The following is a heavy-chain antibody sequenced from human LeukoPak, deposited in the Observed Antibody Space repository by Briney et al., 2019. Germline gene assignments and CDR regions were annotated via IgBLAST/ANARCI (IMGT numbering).Heavy chain of an antibody. D-gene: IGHD6-19*01. V-gene: IGHV3-73*01. CDR3: SRGADNSAYFDY. CDR2: IRSKANTYAT. J-gene: IGHJ4*02. CDR1: GFTFSGSA. Sequence: GGPLRLSCAASGFTFSGSAMHWVRQASGKGLEWVGRIRSKANTYATAYAASVKGRFTISRDDSKNTAYLQMNSLKTEDTAVYYCSRGADNSAYFDYWGQGTLVTVSS.